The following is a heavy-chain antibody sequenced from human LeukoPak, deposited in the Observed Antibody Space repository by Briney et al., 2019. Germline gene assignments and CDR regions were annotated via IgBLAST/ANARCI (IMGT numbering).Heavy chain of an antibody. V-gene: IGHV3-30*18. CDR3: AKDRQVTYYYDSSGYPDAFDI. CDR1: GFTFSSYG. Sequence: GGSLRLSCAASGFTFSSYGMHWVRQAPGEGLEWVAVISYDGSNKYYADSVKGRFTISRDNSKNTLYLQMNSLRAEDTAVYYCAKDRQVTYYYDSSGYPDAFDIWGQGTMVTVSS. J-gene: IGHJ3*02. CDR2: ISYDGSNK. D-gene: IGHD3-22*01.